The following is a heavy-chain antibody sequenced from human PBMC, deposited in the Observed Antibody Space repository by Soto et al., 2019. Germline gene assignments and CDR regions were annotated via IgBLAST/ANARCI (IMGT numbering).Heavy chain of an antibody. CDR3: ARASRCKSEYECFAWLGF. CDR1: GGSISSLY. D-gene: IGHD5-12*01. Sequence: QVLLQESGPGLVKPSETLSLTCTVSGGSISSLYWAWIRQPAGKGLEWIGRIFPSGDSNYNPSLTSRVSMSLDTSKNQFSLTVSSVTAADTAVYYCARASRCKSEYECFAWLGFWGQGIPVTVSS. CDR2: IFPSGDS. J-gene: IGHJ1*01. V-gene: IGHV4-4*07.